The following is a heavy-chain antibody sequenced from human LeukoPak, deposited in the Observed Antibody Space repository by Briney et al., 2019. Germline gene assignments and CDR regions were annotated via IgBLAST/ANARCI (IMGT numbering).Heavy chain of an antibody. J-gene: IGHJ4*02. CDR3: ARAGPSSSWHQFDY. CDR2: IYSGGRT. Sequence: GGSLRLSCAASGFTVSRNYMSWVRQAPGKGLEWVSVIYSGGRTYYADSVEGRFTISRDNSKNTLYLQMNRLRAEDTAVYYCARAGPSSSWHQFDYWGQGTLVTVSS. CDR1: GFTVSRNY. D-gene: IGHD6-13*01. V-gene: IGHV3-66*01.